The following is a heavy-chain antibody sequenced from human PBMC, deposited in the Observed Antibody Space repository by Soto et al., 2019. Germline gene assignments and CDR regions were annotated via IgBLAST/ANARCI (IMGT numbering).Heavy chain of an antibody. CDR1: GISFTNSS. V-gene: IGHV5-51*01. J-gene: IGHJ6*02. CDR2: IYPGDSDT. CDR3: ARQAAAGKYYYAMDV. D-gene: IGHD6-13*01. Sequence: GELLKSSCKVPGISFTNSSIAWGGQMPGKGLEGMVIIYPGDSDTRYSPSFQGQVTISADKSINTTYLQWSSLKASDTAIYYCARQAAAGKYYYAMDVWGQGTTVTVSS.